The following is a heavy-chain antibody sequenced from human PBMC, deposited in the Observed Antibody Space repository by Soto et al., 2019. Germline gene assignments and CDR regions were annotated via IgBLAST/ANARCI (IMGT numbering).Heavy chain of an antibody. J-gene: IGHJ4*02. Sequence: EVHLVESGGDLVQPGGSLRLSCAASGFSFSSFSMNWVRQAPGKGLEWVSYISGGDTTTYYADSVKGRFTISRDDAKNSLHLQMNSLQAEDTAVYYCARLGDYGSGSYWGQGTLVTVSS. CDR1: GFSFSSFS. CDR3: ARLGDYGSGSY. CDR2: ISGGDTTT. D-gene: IGHD3-10*01. V-gene: IGHV3-48*04.